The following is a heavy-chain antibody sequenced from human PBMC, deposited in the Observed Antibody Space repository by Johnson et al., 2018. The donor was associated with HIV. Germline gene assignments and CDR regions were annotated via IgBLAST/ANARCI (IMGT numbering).Heavy chain of an antibody. Sequence: QVQLVESGGGVVQPGRSLRLSCAASGFTFTTYTMHWVRQAPGKGLEWVALISNDGDSKYYADSVKGRFTISRDISKNTLYLQMNSLRAEDTAVYFCARGGLTTRDTFDIWGQGTMVTVSS. CDR1: GFTFTTYT. CDR3: ARGGLTTRDTFDI. CDR2: ISNDGDSK. J-gene: IGHJ3*02. V-gene: IGHV3-30*04. D-gene: IGHD3-22*01.